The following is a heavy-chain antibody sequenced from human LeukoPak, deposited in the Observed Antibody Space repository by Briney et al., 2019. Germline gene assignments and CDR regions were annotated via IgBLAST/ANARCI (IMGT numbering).Heavy chain of an antibody. CDR1: GYSFSSYW. CDR2: IYPGDSET. Sequence: GESLKISCKGSGYSFSSYWIGWVRQMPGKGLEWTGIIYPGDSETRYSPSFQGQVTISADKSISTAFLQWSSLKASDTAMYYCARPGRATVTRLDYWGQGTLVTVTS. J-gene: IGHJ4*02. V-gene: IGHV5-51*01. CDR3: ARPGRATVTRLDY. D-gene: IGHD4-17*01.